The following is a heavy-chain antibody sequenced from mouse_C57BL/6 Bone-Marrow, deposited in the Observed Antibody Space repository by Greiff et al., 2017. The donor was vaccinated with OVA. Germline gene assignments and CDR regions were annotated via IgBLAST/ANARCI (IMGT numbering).Heavy chain of an antibody. CDR3: ARVYTWFAY. CDR1: GYSFTGYY. Sequence: VQLKQSGPELVKPGASVKISCKASGYSFTGYYMNWVKQSPEKSLEWIGEINPSTGGTTYNQKFKAKATLTVDKSSSTAYMQLKSLTSEDSAVYYCARVYTWFAYWGQGTLVTVSA. V-gene: IGHV1-42*01. J-gene: IGHJ3*01. CDR2: INPSTGGT.